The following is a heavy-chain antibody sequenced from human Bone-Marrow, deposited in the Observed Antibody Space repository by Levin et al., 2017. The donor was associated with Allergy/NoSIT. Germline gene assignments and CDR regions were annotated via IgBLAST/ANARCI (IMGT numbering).Heavy chain of an antibody. V-gene: IGHV4-4*02. CDR1: GVSVRRSTINW. D-gene: IGHD4-17*01. CDR2: ISHGGTT. CDR3: GTTSLGFTVTTE. J-gene: IGHJ4*02. Sequence: SETLSLTCAVSGVSVRRSTINWWNWVRQPPGKALELIGEISHGGTTNYSPSLKSRVTISVDKSRNEFSLRLSSVTAADTAVYYCGTTSLGFTVTTEWGQGALVTVSS.